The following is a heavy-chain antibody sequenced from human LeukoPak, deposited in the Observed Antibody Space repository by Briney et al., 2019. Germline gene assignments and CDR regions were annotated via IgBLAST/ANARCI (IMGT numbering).Heavy chain of an antibody. V-gene: IGHV4-39*07. J-gene: IGHJ5*02. Sequence: SETLSLTCTVSGGSISSSSYYWGWIRQPPGKGLERIGSIYYSGSTYYNPSLKSRVTISVDTSKNQFSLKLSSVTAADTAVYYCARATVVVVPAAIGWFDPWGQGTLVTVSS. D-gene: IGHD2-2*01. CDR2: IYYSGST. CDR1: GGSISSSSYY. CDR3: ARATVVVVPAAIGWFDP.